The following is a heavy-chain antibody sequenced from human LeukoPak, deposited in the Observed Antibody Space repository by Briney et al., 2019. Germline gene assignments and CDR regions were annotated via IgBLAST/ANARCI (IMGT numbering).Heavy chain of an antibody. J-gene: IGHJ4*02. D-gene: IGHD5-12*01. Sequence: ASVKVSCKASGGTFTNYAINWVRQAPGQGLEWMGRIIPILDVTNYAQKFQGRVTITADKSTSTAYMELSSLRSEDTAVYYCARLIKPRGYSGYDYSGDYWGQGTLVTVSS. CDR2: IIPILDVT. CDR3: ARLIKPRGYSGYDYSGDY. V-gene: IGHV1-69*04. CDR1: GGTFTNYA.